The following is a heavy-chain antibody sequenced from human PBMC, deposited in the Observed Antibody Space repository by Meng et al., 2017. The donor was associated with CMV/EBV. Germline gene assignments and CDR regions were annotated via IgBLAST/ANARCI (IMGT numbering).Heavy chain of an antibody. CDR3: ARVPAAEAFDP. D-gene: IGHD6-13*01. J-gene: IGHJ5*02. Sequence: GESLKISCAASGFTFSSYATHWVRQAPGKGLEWVAVISYDGSNKYYADSVKGRFTISRDNSKNTLYLQMNSLRAEDTAVYYCARVPAAEAFDPWGQGTLVTVSS. CDR1: GFTFSSYA. V-gene: IGHV3-30*14. CDR2: ISYDGSNK.